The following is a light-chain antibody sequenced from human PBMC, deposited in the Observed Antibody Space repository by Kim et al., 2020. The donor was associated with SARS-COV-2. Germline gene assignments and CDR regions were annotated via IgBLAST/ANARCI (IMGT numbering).Light chain of an antibody. CDR2: AAS. J-gene: IGKJ2*01. CDR1: QSISSY. Sequence: DIQMTQSPSSLSASVGDRVTITCRASQSISSYLNWYQQKPVKAPKLLIYAASSLQSGVPSRFSGSGSGTDFTLTISSLQPEDFATYYCQQSYSTPPMYTFGQGTKLEI. V-gene: IGKV1-39*01. CDR3: QQSYSTPPMYT.